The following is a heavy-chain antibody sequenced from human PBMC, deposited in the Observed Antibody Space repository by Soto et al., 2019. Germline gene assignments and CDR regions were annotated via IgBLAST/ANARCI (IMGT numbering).Heavy chain of an antibody. J-gene: IGHJ4*02. V-gene: IGHV4-31*03. Sequence: SETLSLTCTVSGGSISSGGYYWSWIRQHTGKGLEWIGYIYYSGSTYYNPSLKSRVTISVDTSKNQFSLKLSSVTAADTAVYYCARGPPVRGTRLFDYWGQGTLVTVSS. CDR3: ARGPPVRGTRLFDY. CDR2: IYYSGST. D-gene: IGHD3-10*01. CDR1: GGSISSGGYY.